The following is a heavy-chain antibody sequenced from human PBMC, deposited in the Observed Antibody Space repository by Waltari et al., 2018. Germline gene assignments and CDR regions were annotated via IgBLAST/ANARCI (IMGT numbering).Heavy chain of an antibody. CDR2: IRRKANSSAA. J-gene: IGHJ4*02. Sequence: EVQLVESGGGLVQPGGSLKLSCAASGFTFSGSAMHWVRQASGKGLEWVGRIRRKANSSAAAYAASVKGRFTISRDDSKNTAYLQMNSLKTEDTAVYYCTRLTQGMQYWGQGTLVTVSS. CDR3: TRLTQGMQY. V-gene: IGHV3-73*02. CDR1: GFTFSGSA. D-gene: IGHD3-10*01.